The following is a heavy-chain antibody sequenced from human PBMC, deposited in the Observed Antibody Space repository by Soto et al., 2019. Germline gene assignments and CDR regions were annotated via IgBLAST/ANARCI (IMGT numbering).Heavy chain of an antibody. J-gene: IGHJ5*02. D-gene: IGHD2-2*01. CDR3: ATDKLYWSATNCYDVLGWLDP. V-gene: IGHV3-23*01. CDR1: ASTFNKYG. CDR2: LSDSGGST. Sequence: EVQLLQSGGGLVQPGGSLRLSCAASASTFNKYGMSWVRQAPGKWLEWVSALSDSGGSTYYADSVKGRFTISRDNSKNTLYLQMNSLRAEDTAVYYCATDKLYWSATNCYDVLGWLDPWGQGTLVTVSS.